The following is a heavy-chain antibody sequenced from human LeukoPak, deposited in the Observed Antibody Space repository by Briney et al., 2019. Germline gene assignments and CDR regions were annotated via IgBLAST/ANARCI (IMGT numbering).Heavy chain of an antibody. CDR2: ISQDGSET. CDR1: GFTFNSFF. D-gene: IGHD7-27*01. V-gene: IGHV3-7*01. CDR3: VRDLGHSRHYFEY. J-gene: IGHJ4*02. Sequence: GGSLRLSCAASGFTFNSFFLNWVRLTPGRELKWLACISQDGSETFYMDSVRGRFTISRDNTKNSLYLQMDSLRAEDTAVYFCVRDLGHSRHYFEYWGQGALVTVSS.